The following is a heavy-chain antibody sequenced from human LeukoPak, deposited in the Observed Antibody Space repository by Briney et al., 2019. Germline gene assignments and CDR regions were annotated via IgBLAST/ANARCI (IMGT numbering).Heavy chain of an antibody. J-gene: IGHJ5*02. Sequence: LPGGSLRLSCPASGFTFSTYTMHWVRQAPGKGLEWVANIKKDGGEKYYEDSVKGRFTISRDNAKNSLYLQMNSLRAEDTAVYYCAREITYYYDSGGNWFDPWGQGTLVTVSS. V-gene: IGHV3-7*01. CDR3: AREITYYYDSGGNWFDP. CDR1: GFTFSTYT. CDR2: IKKDGGEK. D-gene: IGHD3-10*01.